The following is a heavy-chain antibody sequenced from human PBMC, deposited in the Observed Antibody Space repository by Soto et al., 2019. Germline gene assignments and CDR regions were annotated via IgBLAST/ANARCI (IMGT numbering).Heavy chain of an antibody. D-gene: IGHD1-1*01. CDR1: GYTFSTYA. J-gene: IGHJ6*02. Sequence: ASVKVSCRASGYTFSTYAMRWVRQAPGQSLEWMGWINGGTGQTRYSQRFQDRVTITRDTPASTANMELTSLTSEDTAVYYCARGKGMEENYYYYGLDIWGPGTTVTVSS. CDR3: ARGKGMEENYYYYGLDI. V-gene: IGHV1-3*01. CDR2: INGGTGQT.